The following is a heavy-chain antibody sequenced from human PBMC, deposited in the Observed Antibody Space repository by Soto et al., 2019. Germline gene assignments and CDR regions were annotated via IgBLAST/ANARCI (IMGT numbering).Heavy chain of an antibody. CDR1: GGSISSYY. V-gene: IGHV4-59*01. J-gene: IGHJ4*02. CDR2: IYYSGST. CDR3: ARVFWGSVYNFAS. Sequence: SETLSLTCTVSGGSISSYYWSWIRQPPGKGLEWIGYIYYSGSTNYNPSLKSRVTISVDTSKNQFSLKLSSVTAADTAVYYCARVFWGSVYNFASGGEGTLATFPS. D-gene: IGHD3-16*01.